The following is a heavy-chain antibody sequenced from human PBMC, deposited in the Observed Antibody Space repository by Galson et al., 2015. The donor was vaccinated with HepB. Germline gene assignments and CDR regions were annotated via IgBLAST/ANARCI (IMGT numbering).Heavy chain of an antibody. Sequence: SLRLSCAASGFTFSNAWMSWVRQAPGKGLEWVGRIKSKTDGGTTDYAAPVKGRFTISRDDSKNTLYLQMNSLKTEDTAVYYCTTTSGSYSSFNWFDPWGQGTLVTVSS. V-gene: IGHV3-15*01. CDR1: GFTFSNAW. CDR2: IKSKTDGGTT. D-gene: IGHD1-26*01. CDR3: TTTSGSYSSFNWFDP. J-gene: IGHJ5*02.